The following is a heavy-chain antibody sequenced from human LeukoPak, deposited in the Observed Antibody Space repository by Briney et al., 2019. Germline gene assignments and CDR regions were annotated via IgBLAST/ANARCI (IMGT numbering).Heavy chain of an antibody. CDR2: IYYSGST. Sequence: SEALSLTCTVSGGSISSSSYYWGWIRQPPGKGLEWIGSIYYSGSTYYNPSLKSRVTISVDTSKNQFSLKLSSVTAADTAVYYCARDVRYYDFWSGYYGYYYYMDVWGKGTTVTVSS. V-gene: IGHV4-39*07. CDR1: GGSISSSSYY. D-gene: IGHD3-3*01. CDR3: ARDVRYYDFWSGYYGYYYYMDV. J-gene: IGHJ6*03.